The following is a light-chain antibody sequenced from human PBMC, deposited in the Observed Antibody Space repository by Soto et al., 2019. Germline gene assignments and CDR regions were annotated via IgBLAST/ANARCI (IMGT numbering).Light chain of an antibody. J-gene: IGLJ2*01. CDR2: EVS. Sequence: QSVLTQPPSVSAAPGQKVTISCSGSSSDMGNYAVSWYQQHPGKAPKLMIYEVSNRPSGVSNRFSGSKSGNTASLTISGLQAEDEADYYCSSYTSSSTVVFGGGTKVTVL. V-gene: IGLV2-14*01. CDR3: SSYTSSSTVV. CDR1: SSDMGNYA.